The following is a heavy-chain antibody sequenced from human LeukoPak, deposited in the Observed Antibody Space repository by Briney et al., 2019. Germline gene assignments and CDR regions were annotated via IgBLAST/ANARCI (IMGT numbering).Heavy chain of an antibody. CDR1: GYTFTSYD. D-gene: IGHD2-15*01. CDR3: ARGHGYCSGGSCGGYYYYYMDV. Sequence: ASVKVSCKASGYTFTSYDINWVRQATGQGLEWMGWMNPNSGNTGYAQKFQGRVTMTRNTSISTAYMELSSPRSEDTAAYYCARGHGYCSGGSCGGYYYYYMDVWGKGTTVTVSS. CDR2: MNPNSGNT. V-gene: IGHV1-8*01. J-gene: IGHJ6*03.